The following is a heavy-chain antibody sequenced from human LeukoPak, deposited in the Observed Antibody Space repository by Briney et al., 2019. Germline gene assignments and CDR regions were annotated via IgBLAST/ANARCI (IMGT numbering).Heavy chain of an antibody. CDR3: ARRYSGRYYND. J-gene: IGHJ4*02. V-gene: IGHV4-39*01. CDR2: IYYSGDT. CDR1: GDSIGCSNCY. Sequence: SETLSLTCTVSGDSIGCSNCYWGWVRQPPGTGLEWIGSIYYSGDTHYNPSLKSRVTISVDPSKNQFSLKLSSVTAADTAVYYCARRYSGRYYNDWGQGALVTVSS. D-gene: IGHD1-26*01.